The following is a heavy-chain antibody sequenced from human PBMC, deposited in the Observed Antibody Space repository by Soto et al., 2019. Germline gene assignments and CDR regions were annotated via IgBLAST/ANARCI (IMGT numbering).Heavy chain of an antibody. D-gene: IGHD2-2*01. CDR1: GFTFSSYA. Sequence: GGSLRLSCAASGFTFSSYAMHWVRQAPGKGLEWVAVISYDGSNKYYADSVKGRFTISRDNSKNTLYLQMNSLRAEDTAVYYCARDYSLPAAIDNEHYYYYYGMDVWGQGTTVTVSS. J-gene: IGHJ6*02. V-gene: IGHV3-30-3*01. CDR3: ARDYSLPAAIDNEHYYYYYGMDV. CDR2: ISYDGSNK.